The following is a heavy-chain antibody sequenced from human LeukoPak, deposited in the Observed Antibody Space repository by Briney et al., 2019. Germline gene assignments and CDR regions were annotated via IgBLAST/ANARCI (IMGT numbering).Heavy chain of an antibody. CDR3: ARESSLSSFDY. CDR2: INPSGGSA. V-gene: IGHV1-46*01. J-gene: IGHJ4*02. CDR1: GYTFTTYY. Sequence: ASVKVSCKASGYTFTTYYIHWVRQAPGQGLEWMGIINPSGGSATYAQKFQGRVTMTRDTSTSTVYMEPSSLRSEDTAVYYCARESSLSSFDYWGQGTLVTVSS. D-gene: IGHD6-6*01.